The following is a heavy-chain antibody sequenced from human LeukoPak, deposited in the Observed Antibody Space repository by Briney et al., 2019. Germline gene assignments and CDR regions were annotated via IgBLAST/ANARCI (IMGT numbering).Heavy chain of an antibody. J-gene: IGHJ4*02. CDR2: ISSSSSYI. V-gene: IGHV3-21*06. Sequence: GGSLRLSCAASGFTFSSYSMNWVRQAPGKGLEWVSSISSSSSYIYYADSVKGRFTISRDNAKNSLYLQMNSLRAEDTAVYYCARGRDNLRYFAWSLDYGGQGPLVTVSS. CDR1: GFTFSSYS. CDR3: ARGRDNLRYFAWSLDY. D-gene: IGHD3-9*01.